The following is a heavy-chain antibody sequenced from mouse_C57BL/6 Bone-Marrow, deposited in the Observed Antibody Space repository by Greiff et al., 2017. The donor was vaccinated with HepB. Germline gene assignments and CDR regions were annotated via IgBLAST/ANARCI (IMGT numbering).Heavy chain of an antibody. D-gene: IGHD1-1*01. V-gene: IGHV5-12*01. CDR3: ARHAYYYGSSYWYFDV. CDR2: ISNGGGST. J-gene: IGHJ1*03. Sequence: EVKLMESGGGLVQPGGSLKLSCAASGFTFSDYYMYWVRQTPEKRLEWVAYISNGGGSTYYPDTVKGRFTISRDNAKNTLYLQMSRLKSEDTAMYYCARHAYYYGSSYWYFDVWGTGTTVTVSS. CDR1: GFTFSDYY.